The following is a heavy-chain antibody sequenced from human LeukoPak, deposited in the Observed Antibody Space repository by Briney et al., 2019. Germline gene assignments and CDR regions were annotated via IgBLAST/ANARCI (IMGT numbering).Heavy chain of an antibody. CDR2: ISAFDGNT. Sequence: ASVKVSCKASGYTFRNYVLNWVRQAPGQGLEWMGWISAFDGNTNYAQKFQDRVTMTTDTSTDTAYLDLRNLTSDDTAVYYCARESFYDSGGSYSGEEVFDIWGQGTRVIVSP. CDR1: GYTFRNYV. V-gene: IGHV1-18*01. D-gene: IGHD3-22*01. CDR3: ARESFYDSGGSYSGEEVFDI. J-gene: IGHJ3*02.